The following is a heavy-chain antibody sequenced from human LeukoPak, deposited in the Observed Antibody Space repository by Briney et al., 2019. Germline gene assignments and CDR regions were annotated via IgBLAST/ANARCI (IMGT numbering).Heavy chain of an antibody. CDR1: GYTFTSYD. V-gene: IGHV1-8*03. D-gene: IGHD6-6*01. CDR2: MNPNSGNT. Sequence: ASVKVSCKASGYTFTSYDINWVRQATGQGLEWMGWMNPNSGNTGYAQKFQGRVTITRNTSISTAYMELSSLRSEDTAVYYCARGLEYSSSYVYYYYMDVWGKGTTVTVSS. J-gene: IGHJ6*03. CDR3: ARGLEYSSSYVYYYYMDV.